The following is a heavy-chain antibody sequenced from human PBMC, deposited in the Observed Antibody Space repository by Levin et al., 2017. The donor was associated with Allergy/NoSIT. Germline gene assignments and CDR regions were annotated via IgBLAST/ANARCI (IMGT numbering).Heavy chain of an antibody. CDR3: AKSGDYGGGPYFDY. D-gene: IGHD4-17*01. CDR2: ISYDGSNK. CDR1: GFTFSSYG. Sequence: GGSLRLSCAASGFTFSSYGMHWVRQAPGKGLEWVAVISYDGSNKYYADSVKGRFTNSRDNSKNTLYLQMNSLRAEDTAVYYCAKSGDYGGGPYFDYWGQGTLVTVSS. J-gene: IGHJ4*02. V-gene: IGHV3-30*18.